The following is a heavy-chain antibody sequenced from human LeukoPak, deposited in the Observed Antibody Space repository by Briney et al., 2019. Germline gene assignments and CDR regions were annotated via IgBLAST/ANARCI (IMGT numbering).Heavy chain of an antibody. J-gene: IGHJ4*02. CDR2: IRYDGSNK. V-gene: IGHV3-30*02. CDR1: GFTFSSYG. Sequence: PGRSLRLSCAASGFTFSSYGMHWVRQAPGKGLEWVAFIRYDGSNKHYAGYLKGRFTISRDNSKNTLSLQMNSLRAEDTAVYYCAKGGKYDILTGFPRSRLLGDYWGQGTLVTVSS. CDR3: AKGGKYDILTGFPRSRLLGDY. D-gene: IGHD3-9*01.